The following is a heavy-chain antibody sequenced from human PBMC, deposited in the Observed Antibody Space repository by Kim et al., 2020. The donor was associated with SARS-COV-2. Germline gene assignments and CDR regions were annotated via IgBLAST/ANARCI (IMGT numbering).Heavy chain of an antibody. CDR2: T. Sequence: TSYTPSLQRRVTISVDTSKNQFSLDLRSVTATDTAVYYCARRGGIVNNYNYWGQGTLVTVSS. J-gene: IGHJ4*02. D-gene: IGHD1-1*01. CDR3: ARRGGIVNNYNY. V-gene: IGHV4-39*01.